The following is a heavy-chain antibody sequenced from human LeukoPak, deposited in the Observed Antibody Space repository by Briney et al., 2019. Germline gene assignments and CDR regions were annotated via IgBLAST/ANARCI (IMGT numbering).Heavy chain of an antibody. Sequence: GASVKVSCKASGYTFTSYGISWVRQAPGQGLEWMGWISAYNGNTNYAQKLQGRVTMTTDPSTSTAYMELRSLRSDDAAVYYCAKGLYGDYVLNWFDPWGQGTLATVSS. CDR3: AKGLYGDYVLNWFDP. V-gene: IGHV1-18*01. J-gene: IGHJ5*02. D-gene: IGHD4-17*01. CDR1: GYTFTSYG. CDR2: ISAYNGNT.